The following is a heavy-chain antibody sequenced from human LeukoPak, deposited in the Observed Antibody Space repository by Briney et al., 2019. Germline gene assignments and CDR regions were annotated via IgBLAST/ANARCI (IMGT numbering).Heavy chain of an antibody. D-gene: IGHD3-22*01. CDR2: MYYSGST. CDR3: ARPYYYDSRIDP. CDR1: GGSISSGDYY. Sequence: SSETLSLTCTVSGGSISSGDYYWSWLRQPPGKGLEWIVYMYYSGSTYYNPSLKSRVTMSADTSKNQLSLKLSSVTAADTAVYYCARPYYYDSRIDPWGQGILVTVSS. V-gene: IGHV4-30-4*01. J-gene: IGHJ5*02.